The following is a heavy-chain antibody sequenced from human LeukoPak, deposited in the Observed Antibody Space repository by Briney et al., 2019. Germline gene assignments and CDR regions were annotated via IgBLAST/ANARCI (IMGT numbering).Heavy chain of an antibody. J-gene: IGHJ4*02. Sequence: RASETLSLTCAVSGGSISSSNWWSWVRQPPGKGLEWIGEIYHSGSTNYNPSLKSRVTISVDKSKNQFSLKLSSVTAADTAVYYCARVYSRGWSFGLDYWGQGTLVTVSS. CDR2: IYHSGST. V-gene: IGHV4-4*02. CDR3: ARVYSRGWSFGLDY. D-gene: IGHD6-19*01. CDR1: GGSISSSNW.